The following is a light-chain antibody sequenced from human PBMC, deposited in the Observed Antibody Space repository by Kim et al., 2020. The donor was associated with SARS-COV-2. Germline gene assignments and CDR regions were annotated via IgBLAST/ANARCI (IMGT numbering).Light chain of an antibody. Sequence: QSVLTQPPSVSEAPRQRVTISCSGSSSNIGKNAVNWYQQLPGKAPKLLIYYDDLLPSGVSDRFSGSKSGTSASLAISGLQSEDEADYYCASWDDSLNGVLFGGGTQLTVL. CDR1: SSNIGKNA. J-gene: IGLJ2*01. CDR3: ASWDDSLNGVL. V-gene: IGLV1-36*01. CDR2: YDD.